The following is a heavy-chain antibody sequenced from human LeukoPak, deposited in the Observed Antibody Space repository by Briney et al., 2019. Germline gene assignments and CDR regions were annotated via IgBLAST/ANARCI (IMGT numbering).Heavy chain of an antibody. CDR1: GGSISSYY. D-gene: IGHD5-12*01. CDR3: ARAEDSGYEGVSYYYGMDV. Sequence: PSETLSLTCTVSGGSISSYYWSWIRQPPGKGLEWIGYIYYSGSTNHNPSLKSRVTISVDTSKNQFSLKLSSVTAADTAVYYCARAEDSGYEGVSYYYGMDVWGQGTTVTVSS. J-gene: IGHJ6*02. V-gene: IGHV4-59*01. CDR2: IYYSGST.